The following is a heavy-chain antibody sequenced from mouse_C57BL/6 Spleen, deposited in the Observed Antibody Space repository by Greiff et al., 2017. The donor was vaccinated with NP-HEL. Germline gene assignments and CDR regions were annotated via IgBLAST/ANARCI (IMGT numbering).Heavy chain of an antibody. CDR2: IFPGSGST. D-gene: IGHD2-4*01. J-gene: IGHJ3*01. Sequence: VKLMESGPELVKPGASVKISCKASGYTFTDYYINWVKQRPGQGLEWIGWIFPGSGSTYYNEKFKGKAPLTVDKSSSTAYMLLSSLTSEDSAVYFCARKGRFYDNDAWFAYWGQGTLVTVSA. CDR3: ARKGRFYDNDAWFAY. V-gene: IGHV1-75*01. CDR1: GYTFTDYY.